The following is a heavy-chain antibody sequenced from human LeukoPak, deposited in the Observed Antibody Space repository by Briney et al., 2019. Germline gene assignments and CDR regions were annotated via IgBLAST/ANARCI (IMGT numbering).Heavy chain of an antibody. J-gene: IGHJ4*02. D-gene: IGHD3-22*01. CDR3: ATEIARKEINYYDSSGSDLPVDY. Sequence: ASVKVSCKASGYTFTSYYVHWVRQAPGQGLEWMGIINPSGGSTSYAQKFQGRVTMTRDTSTSTVYMELSSLRSEDTAVYYCATEIARKEINYYDSSGSDLPVDYWGQGTLVTVSS. CDR1: GYTFTSYY. CDR2: INPSGGST. V-gene: IGHV1-46*01.